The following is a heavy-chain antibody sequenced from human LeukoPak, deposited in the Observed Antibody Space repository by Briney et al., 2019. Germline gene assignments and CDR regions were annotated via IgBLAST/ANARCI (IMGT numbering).Heavy chain of an antibody. D-gene: IGHD3-10*01. CDR2: IIPIFATT. Sequence: ASVKVSCKASGGTFNTYAISWVRQAPGQGLEWMGGIIPIFATTNYAQKFQGRVTMTRDTSTSTVYMELSSLRSEDTAVYYCARGRMVRGVIYWFDPWGQGTLVTVSS. J-gene: IGHJ5*02. CDR3: ARGRMVRGVIYWFDP. CDR1: GGTFNTYA. V-gene: IGHV1-69*05.